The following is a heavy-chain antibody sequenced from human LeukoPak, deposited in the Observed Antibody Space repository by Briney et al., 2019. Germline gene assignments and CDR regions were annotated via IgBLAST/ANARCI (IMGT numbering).Heavy chain of an antibody. D-gene: IGHD3-10*01. Sequence: PGGSLRLSCAASGFTFSTYAVNWVRQAPGKGLEWVSSISSSSSYIYYADSVKGRFTISRDNAKNSLYLQMNSLRAEDTAVYYCARDPEPELLWFGELPSFDPWGQGTLVTVSS. V-gene: IGHV3-21*01. CDR3: ARDPEPELLWFGELPSFDP. CDR1: GFTFSTYA. J-gene: IGHJ5*02. CDR2: ISSSSSYI.